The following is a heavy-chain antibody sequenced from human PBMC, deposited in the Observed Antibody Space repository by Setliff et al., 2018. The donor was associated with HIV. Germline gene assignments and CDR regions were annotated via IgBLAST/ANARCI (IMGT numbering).Heavy chain of an antibody. CDR3: ARELGASPHDVFDI. Sequence: SETLSLTCTVSGGSISGFHWSWIRQSPGKGLEWIGYIYTGGSTNYNPSLKSRVTISVDTSKNQFSLKLNSVTAADTAVYYCARELGASPHDVFDIWGQGTMVTVSS. D-gene: IGHD3-16*01. CDR1: GGSISGFH. J-gene: IGHJ3*02. V-gene: IGHV4-4*08. CDR2: IYTGGST.